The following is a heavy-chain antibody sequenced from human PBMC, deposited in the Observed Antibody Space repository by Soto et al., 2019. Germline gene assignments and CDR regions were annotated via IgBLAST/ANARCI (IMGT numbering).Heavy chain of an antibody. D-gene: IGHD3-3*01. V-gene: IGHV4-31*03. CDR1: CGSLSSGGYH. CDR2: IYYSGST. CDR3: ARGVTIFGVVGNWFDP. Sequence: PSETPSPTCPVSCGSLSSGGYHWSLIRPHPGKGLEWIGYIYYSGSTYYNPSLKSRVTISVDTSKNQFSLKLSSVTAADTAVYYCARGVTIFGVVGNWFDPWGQGTLVTVS. J-gene: IGHJ5*02.